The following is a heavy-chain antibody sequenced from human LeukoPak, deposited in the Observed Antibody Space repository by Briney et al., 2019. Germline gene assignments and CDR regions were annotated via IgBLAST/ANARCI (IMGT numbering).Heavy chain of an antibody. CDR2: IYPGDSDT. CDR3: ARSLSQDSSSWYRSDYYYGMDA. CDR1: GYSFTSYW. V-gene: IGHV5-51*01. D-gene: IGHD6-13*01. J-gene: IGHJ6*02. Sequence: KNGESLKISCKGSGYSFTSYWIGWVRQLPGKGLEWMGIIYPGDSDTRYSPSFQGQVTISADKSISTAYLQWSSLKASDTAMYYCARSLSQDSSSWYRSDYYYGMDAWGQGTTVTVSS.